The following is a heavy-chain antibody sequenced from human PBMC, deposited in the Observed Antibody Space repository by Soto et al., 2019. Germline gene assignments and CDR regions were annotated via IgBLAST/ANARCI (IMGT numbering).Heavy chain of an antibody. Sequence: QVQLVQSGAAVRKPGSSVKVSCKASGGTFTKYAITWVRQAPRQGLEWMGGIVPLPGKTNYAQKFRGRVTISADESTSTAYVELSSLRSEDTAVDYCASGVGGLGGSSGWPDYAFDVWGQGTMVIVSS. J-gene: IGHJ3*01. CDR2: IVPLPGKT. D-gene: IGHD6-19*01. CDR1: GGTFTKYA. CDR3: ASGVGGLGGSSGWPDYAFDV. V-gene: IGHV1-69*01.